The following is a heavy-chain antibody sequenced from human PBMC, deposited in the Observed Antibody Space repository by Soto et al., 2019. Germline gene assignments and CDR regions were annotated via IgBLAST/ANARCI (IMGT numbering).Heavy chain of an antibody. CDR2: ISSSGTYI. CDR3: ARDPSDCSSTSCWGYYALDV. CDR1: GFPFSTSS. D-gene: IGHD2-2*01. Sequence: PGGSLRLSCAASGFPFSTSSMNCVRQAPGKRLQWVSSISSSGTYIHYADSLKGRFTISRDNAKNSLYLQMISLRAEDTAVYYCARDPSDCSSTSCWGYYALDVWGQGTTVTVSS. V-gene: IGHV3-21*01. J-gene: IGHJ6*02.